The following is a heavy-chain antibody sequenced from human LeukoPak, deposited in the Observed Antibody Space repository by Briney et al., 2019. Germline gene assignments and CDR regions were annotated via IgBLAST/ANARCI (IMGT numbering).Heavy chain of an antibody. J-gene: IGHJ3*02. D-gene: IGHD6-13*01. V-gene: IGHV4-39*07. CDR2: IYYSGST. Sequence: SETLSLTCTASGGSISSSSYYWGWIRQPPGKGLEWIGSIYYSGSTYYNPSLKSRVTISVDTSKNQFSLKLSSVTAADTAVYYCASDHTQLALDAFDIWGQGTMVTVSS. CDR1: GGSISSSSYY. CDR3: ASDHTQLALDAFDI.